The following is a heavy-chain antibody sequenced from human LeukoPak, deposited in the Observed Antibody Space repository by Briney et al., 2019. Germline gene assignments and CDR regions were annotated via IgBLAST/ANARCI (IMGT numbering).Heavy chain of an antibody. D-gene: IGHD1-26*01. V-gene: IGHV3-11*01. CDR1: GFTFSDYY. CDR2: ISSSGSTI. J-gene: IGHJ6*02. CDR3: ARDPGRYYYYGMDV. Sequence: GGSLRLSCAASGFTFSDYYMSWIRQAPGKGLEWVSYISSSGSTIYYADSVKGRFTISRDNAKNSLYLQTNSLRAEDTAVYYCARDPGRYYYYGMDVWGQGTTVTVSS.